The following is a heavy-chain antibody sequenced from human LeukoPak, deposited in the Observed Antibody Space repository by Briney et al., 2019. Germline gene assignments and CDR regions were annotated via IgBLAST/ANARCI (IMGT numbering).Heavy chain of an antibody. CDR3: ARMRAVVPAANFDY. J-gene: IGHJ4*02. Sequence: GASVKVSCNASGYTFTGYYMHWVRQAPGQGLEWMGWINPNSGGTNYAQKFQGRVTMTRDTSISTAYMELSRLRSDDTAVYYCARMRAVVPAANFDYWGQGTLVTVSS. CDR2: INPNSGGT. V-gene: IGHV1-2*02. CDR1: GYTFTGYY. D-gene: IGHD2-2*01.